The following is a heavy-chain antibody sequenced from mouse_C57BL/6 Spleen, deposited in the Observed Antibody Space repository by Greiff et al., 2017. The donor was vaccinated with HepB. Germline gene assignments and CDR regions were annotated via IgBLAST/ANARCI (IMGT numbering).Heavy chain of an antibody. V-gene: IGHV1-53*01. D-gene: IGHD1-2*01. CDR2: INPSNGGT. J-gene: IGHJ1*03. CDR3: ARSDTRRHWYFDV. Sequence: QVQLKQPGTELVKPGASVKLSCKASGYTFTSYWMHWVKQRPGQGLEWIGNINPSNGGTNYNEKFKSKATLTVDKSSSTAYMQLSSLTSEDSAVYYCARSDTRRHWYFDVWGTGTTVTVSS. CDR1: GYTFTSYW.